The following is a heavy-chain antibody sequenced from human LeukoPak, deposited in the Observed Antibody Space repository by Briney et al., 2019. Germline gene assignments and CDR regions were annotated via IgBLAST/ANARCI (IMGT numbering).Heavy chain of an antibody. D-gene: IGHD1-26*01. CDR1: GDTFTGYY. CDR2: INPNSGGT. J-gene: IGHJ4*02. V-gene: IGHV1-2*02. CDR3: ARDSGSYHPYFDY. Sequence: GASAKVSCKASGDTFTGYYMHWARQAPGQGLEWMGWINPNSGGTNYAQKFQGRVTMTRDTSISTAYMELSRLRSDDTAVYYCARDSGSYHPYFDYWGQGTLVTVSS.